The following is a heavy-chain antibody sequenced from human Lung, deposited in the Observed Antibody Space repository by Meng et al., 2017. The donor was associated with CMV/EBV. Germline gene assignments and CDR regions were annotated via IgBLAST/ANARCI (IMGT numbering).Heavy chain of an antibody. V-gene: IGHV3-48*03. D-gene: IGHD2-2*01. CDR3: ARYCSSTSCPLGYDAFDI. J-gene: IGHJ3*02. CDR2: ISSSGSTI. Sequence: GGSLRLXXAASGFTFSSYEMNWVRQAPGKGLEWVSYISSSGSTIYYADSVKGRFAVSRDNAKNSLYLQMNSLRAEDTAVYYCARYCSSTSCPLGYDAFDIWGQGXMVTVSS. CDR1: GFTFSSYE.